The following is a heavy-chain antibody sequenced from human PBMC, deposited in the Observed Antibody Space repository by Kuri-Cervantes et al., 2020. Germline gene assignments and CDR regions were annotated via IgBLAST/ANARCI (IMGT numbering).Heavy chain of an antibody. CDR1: GYTFTSYA. Sequence: ASVKVSCKASGYTFTSYAMHWVRQAPGQRLEWMGWSNAGNGNTKYSQEFQGRVTITRDTSASTAYMELSSLRSDDTAVYYCARDWNQLWFGELLTTSYYYYGMDVWGQGTTVTVSS. D-gene: IGHD3-10*01. CDR3: ARDWNQLWFGELLTTSYYYYGMDV. V-gene: IGHV1-3*02. CDR2: SNAGNGNT. J-gene: IGHJ6*02.